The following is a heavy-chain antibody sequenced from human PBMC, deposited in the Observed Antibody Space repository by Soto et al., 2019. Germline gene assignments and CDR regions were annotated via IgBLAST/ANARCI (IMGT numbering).Heavy chain of an antibody. Sequence: GGSLRLSCSASGFTFSSYAMHWVRKAPGKGLEYVSAISSNGGSTYYADSVKGRFTISRDNSKNTLYLQMSSLRAEDTAVYYCVNGPRGNYYYYYGMDVWGQGTTVTVSS. J-gene: IGHJ6*02. D-gene: IGHD3-10*01. CDR1: GFTFSSYA. CDR3: VNGPRGNYYYYYGMDV. CDR2: ISSNGGST. V-gene: IGHV3-64D*08.